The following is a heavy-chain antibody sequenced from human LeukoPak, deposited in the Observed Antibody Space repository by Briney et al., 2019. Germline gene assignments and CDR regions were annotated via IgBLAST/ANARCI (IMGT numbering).Heavy chain of an antibody. V-gene: IGHV4-39*01. CDR2: IHYSGST. Sequence: SETLSLTCTVSGGSISSSTYYWDWIRQPPGKGLEYLGSIHYSGSTYYNPSLKSRVTISVDTSKNQFSLRLSSVTASDTAVYYCARAGWFSTTWHFDYWGQGILVTVSS. D-gene: IGHD6-19*01. CDR1: GGSISSSTYY. J-gene: IGHJ4*02. CDR3: ARAGWFSTTWHFDY.